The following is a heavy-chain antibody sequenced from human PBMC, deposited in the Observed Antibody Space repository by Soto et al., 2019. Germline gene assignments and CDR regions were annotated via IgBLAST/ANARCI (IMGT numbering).Heavy chain of an antibody. D-gene: IGHD3-10*01. J-gene: IGHJ5*02. CDR3: ATAPGDEPGWFDP. Sequence: ASVKVSCKASGYTFTSYGISWVRQAPGQGLEWMGWISAYNGNTNYAQKFQGRVTMTEDTSTDTAYMELSSLRSEDTAVYYCATAPGDEPGWFDPWGQGTLVTVSS. V-gene: IGHV1-18*01. CDR1: GYTFTSYG. CDR2: ISAYNGNT.